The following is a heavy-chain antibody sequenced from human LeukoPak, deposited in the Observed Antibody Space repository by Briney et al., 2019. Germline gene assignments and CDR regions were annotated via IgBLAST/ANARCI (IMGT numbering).Heavy chain of an antibody. V-gene: IGHV1-2*02. CDR2: INPNSGGT. CDR3: ARDLGVGAAPYFDY. CDR1: GYTFTGYY. Sequence: VASVKVSCKASGYTFTGYYMHWVRQAPGQGLEWMGWINPNSGGTNYAQKFQGRVTMTRDTSISTAYMELSRLRSDDTAVYYCARDLGVGAAPYFDYWGQGTLVTVSS. D-gene: IGHD1-26*01. J-gene: IGHJ4*02.